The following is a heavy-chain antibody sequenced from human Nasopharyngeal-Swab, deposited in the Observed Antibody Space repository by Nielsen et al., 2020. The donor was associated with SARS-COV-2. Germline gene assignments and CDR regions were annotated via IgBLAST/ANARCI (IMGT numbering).Heavy chain of an antibody. CDR3: VRGGAARPGFDY. Sequence: RQAPGKGLEWIGYIYYSGSTYYNPSLKSRVTISVDTSKNQFSLKLSSVTAADTAVYYCVRGGAARPGFDYWGQGTLVTVSS. CDR2: IYYSGST. D-gene: IGHD6-6*01. J-gene: IGHJ4*02. V-gene: IGHV4-31*02.